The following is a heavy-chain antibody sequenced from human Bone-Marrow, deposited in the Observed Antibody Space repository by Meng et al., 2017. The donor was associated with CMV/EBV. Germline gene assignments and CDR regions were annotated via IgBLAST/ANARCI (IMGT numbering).Heavy chain of an antibody. V-gene: IGHV3-53*01. CDR2: MYGGGGT. Sequence: GESLKISCAASGFTVSTNYMTWVRQAPGRGLEWVSVMYGGGGTYYADSVKGRFIISRDSSKNTLYLQMNNLRAEDTAVYYCVRAGSGYSDYFYYGMDVWSQGTTVTVSS. D-gene: IGHD3-3*01. J-gene: IGHJ6*02. CDR3: VRAGSGYSDYFYYGMDV. CDR1: GFTVSTNY.